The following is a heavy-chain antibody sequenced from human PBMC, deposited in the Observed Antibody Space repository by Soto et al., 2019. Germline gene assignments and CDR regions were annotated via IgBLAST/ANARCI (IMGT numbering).Heavy chain of an antibody. D-gene: IGHD6-6*01. CDR2: ISSSSSYI. Sequence: EVQLVESGGGLVKPGGSLRLSCAASGFTFSSYSMNWVRQAPGKGLEWVSSISSSSSYIYYADSVKGRFTISRDNAKNSLYLQMNSLRAEDTAVYYCARVRAAREVKIAYYYYGMDVWGQGTTVTVSS. J-gene: IGHJ6*02. V-gene: IGHV3-21*01. CDR1: GFTFSSYS. CDR3: ARVRAAREVKIAYYYYGMDV.